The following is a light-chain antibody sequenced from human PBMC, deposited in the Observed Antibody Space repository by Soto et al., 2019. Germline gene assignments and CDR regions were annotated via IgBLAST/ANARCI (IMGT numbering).Light chain of an antibody. CDR1: KLGDKY. Sequence: SYDLTQPPSVSVSPGQTASISCSGDKLGDKYACWYQQKPGQSPVLVIYQDSKRPSGIPERFSGSNSGNTATLTISGTQAMDEADYSCQARDSSTMVFGGGTKLTVL. CDR3: QARDSSTMV. CDR2: QDS. J-gene: IGLJ2*01. V-gene: IGLV3-1*01.